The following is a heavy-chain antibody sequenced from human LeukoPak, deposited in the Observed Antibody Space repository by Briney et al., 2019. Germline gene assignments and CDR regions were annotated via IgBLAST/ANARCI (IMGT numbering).Heavy chain of an antibody. J-gene: IGHJ4*02. Sequence: SETLSLTCTVSGGSISSYYWSWIRQPAGKGLEWIGRIYTSGSTSYNPSLKSRVTMSVDTSKNQFSLKLSSVTAADTAVYYCARSLNSSPPFDYWGQGTLVTVSS. CDR1: GGSISSYY. CDR3: ARSLNSSPPFDY. D-gene: IGHD6-13*01. CDR2: IYTSGST. V-gene: IGHV4-4*07.